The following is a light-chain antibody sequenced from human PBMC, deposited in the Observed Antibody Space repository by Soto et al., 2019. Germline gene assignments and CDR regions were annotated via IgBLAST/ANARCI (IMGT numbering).Light chain of an antibody. Sequence: DIQMTQSPSSLSASVGDRVTITCRASQSISIYLNWYQQKPGKAPKLLIYAASSLQSGVPSRFSGSGSGTEFTLTISSLQPEDFATYYCQQSFSTSYTVGPGTKVDIK. CDR1: QSISIY. J-gene: IGKJ3*01. CDR2: AAS. V-gene: IGKV1-39*01. CDR3: QQSFSTSYT.